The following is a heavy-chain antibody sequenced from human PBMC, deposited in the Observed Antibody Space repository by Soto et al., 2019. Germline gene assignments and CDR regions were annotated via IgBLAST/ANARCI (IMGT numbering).Heavy chain of an antibody. J-gene: IGHJ4*02. D-gene: IGHD6-6*01. V-gene: IGHV2-5*02. CDR3: ALISSAIPGH. Sequence: QITLKESGPPLVQPTQTLTLTCTVSGSSLSTSGVGVGWIRQPPGKALEWLALIYWDDDKRYRPSLENRLTVTKDSYTTQVVLTMTNMLPVDTATYYCALISSAIPGHWGQGTLVIVSS. CDR2: IYWDDDK. CDR1: GSSLSTSGVG.